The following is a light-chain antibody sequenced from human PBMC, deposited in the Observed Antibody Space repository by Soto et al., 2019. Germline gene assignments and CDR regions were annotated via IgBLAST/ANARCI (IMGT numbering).Light chain of an antibody. V-gene: IGKV3-20*01. J-gene: IGKJ1*01. CDR1: QSVSSSY. CDR2: GAS. Sequence: IVLTQSPGTLSLSPGERATLSCRARQSVSSSYLAWYQQKPGQAPRLLIYGASSRATGIPDRFSGSGSGTDFTLTISRLEPEDFAVYYCQQYGSSPWTFGQGPRWIS. CDR3: QQYGSSPWT.